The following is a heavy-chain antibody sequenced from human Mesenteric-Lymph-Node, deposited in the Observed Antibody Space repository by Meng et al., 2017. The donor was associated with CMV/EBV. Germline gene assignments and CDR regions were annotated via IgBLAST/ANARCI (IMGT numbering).Heavy chain of an antibody. Sequence: ASVKVSCKASGYTFTSYYMHWVRQAPGQGLEWMGIINPSGGTTSYAQKFQGRVTMTRDTSKNQFSLKLSSVTAADTAVYYCARDGGGVGYCSGGSCYQDNYYYYYGMDVWGQGTTVTVSS. CDR2: INPSGGTT. V-gene: IGHV1-46*01. D-gene: IGHD2-15*01. CDR3: ARDGGGVGYCSGGSCYQDNYYYYYGMDV. J-gene: IGHJ6*02. CDR1: GYTFTSYY.